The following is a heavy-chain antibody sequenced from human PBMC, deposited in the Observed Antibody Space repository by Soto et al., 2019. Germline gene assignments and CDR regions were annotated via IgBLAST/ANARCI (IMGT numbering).Heavy chain of an antibody. J-gene: IGHJ4*02. Sequence: EVHLVESGGGLVEPGGSLRLSCATSGFSFASYGMIWVRQAPGKGLEWVASISWSSGHIYYAEPVKGRFTISRDNAKNSVDLQMNSLRAEDTAVYYCAIYEVGGSYSYYWGQGTLVSVSS. V-gene: IGHV3-21*01. CDR1: GFSFASYG. D-gene: IGHD1-26*01. CDR3: AIYEVGGSYSYY. CDR2: ISWSSGHI.